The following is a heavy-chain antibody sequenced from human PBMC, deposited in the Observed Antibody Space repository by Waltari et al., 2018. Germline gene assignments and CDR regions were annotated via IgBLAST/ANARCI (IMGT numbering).Heavy chain of an antibody. CDR3: ARWYYDFWSGYLHFDY. J-gene: IGHJ4*02. V-gene: IGHV1-3*03. Sequence: QVQLVQSGAEVKKPGASVKVSCKASGYTFTSYAMHWVRQAPGQRLEWMGWINAGNGNTKYTQEFQGRVTITSDTSASTAYMELSSLRSEDMAVYYCARWYYDFWSGYLHFDYWGQGTLVTVSS. CDR1: GYTFTSYA. CDR2: INAGNGNT. D-gene: IGHD3-3*01.